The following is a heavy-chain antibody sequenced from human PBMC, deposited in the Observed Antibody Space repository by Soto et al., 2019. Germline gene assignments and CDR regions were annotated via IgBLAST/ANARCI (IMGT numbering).Heavy chain of an antibody. V-gene: IGHV4-59*08. CDR2: IYYSGST. Sequence: LEILSLTCTVSGGSIISYYWSWIRQPPGKGLEWIGYIYYSGSTNYNPSLKSRVTISVDTSKNQFSLKLSSVTAADTAVYYCARLDSYGSGFDPWGQGTLVTVSS. D-gene: IGHD5-18*01. J-gene: IGHJ5*02. CDR3: ARLDSYGSGFDP. CDR1: GGSIISYY.